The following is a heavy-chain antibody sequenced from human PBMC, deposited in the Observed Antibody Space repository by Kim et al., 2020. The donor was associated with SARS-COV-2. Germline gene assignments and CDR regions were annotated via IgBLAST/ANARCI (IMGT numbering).Heavy chain of an antibody. V-gene: IGHV1-69*04. D-gene: IGHD3-3*01. J-gene: IGHJ4*02. CDR2: IIPILGIA. CDR1: GGTFSSYA. CDR3: ARELYYDFWSGYYPLDY. Sequence: SVKVSCKASGGTFSSYAISWVRQAPGQGLEWMGRIIPILGIANYAQKFQGRVTITADKSTSTAYMELSSLRSEDTAVYYCARELYYDFWSGYYPLDYWGQGTLVTVSS.